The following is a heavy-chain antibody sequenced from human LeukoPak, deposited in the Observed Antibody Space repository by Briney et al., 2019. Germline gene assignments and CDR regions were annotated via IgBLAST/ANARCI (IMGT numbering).Heavy chain of an antibody. V-gene: IGHV1-46*01. Sequence: ASVKVSCKASGYTFTSYYMHWVRQAPGQGLEWMGIINPSGGSTSYAQKFQGRVTMTRDASTSTVYMELSSLRSEDTAGYYCARDGGLGYCSSTSCYGYYYYMDVWGKGTTVTVSS. J-gene: IGHJ6*03. D-gene: IGHD2-2*01. CDR1: GYTFTSYY. CDR2: INPSGGST. CDR3: ARDGGLGYCSSTSCYGYYYYMDV.